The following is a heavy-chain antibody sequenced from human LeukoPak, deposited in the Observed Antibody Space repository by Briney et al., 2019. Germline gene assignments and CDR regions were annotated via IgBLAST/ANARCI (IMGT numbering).Heavy chain of an antibody. CDR1: GFTFSSYA. D-gene: IGHD3-10*01. CDR2: ISGSGGST. CDR3: ARDPLYYYGSRSSAFDF. J-gene: IGHJ3*01. Sequence: GGSLRLSCAASGFTFSSYAMSWVRQAPGKGLEWVSAISGSGGSTYYADSVKGRFTISRDNSKKTLFLEMNSLRAEDTAVFYCARDPLYYYGSRSSAFDFWGQGTLVTVSS. V-gene: IGHV3-23*01.